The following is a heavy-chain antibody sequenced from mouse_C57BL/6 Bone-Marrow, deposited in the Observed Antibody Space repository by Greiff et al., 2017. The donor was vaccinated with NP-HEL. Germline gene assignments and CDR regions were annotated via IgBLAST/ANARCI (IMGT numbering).Heavy chain of an antibody. V-gene: IGHV1-81*01. CDR1: GYTFTSYG. CDR2: IYPRSGNT. D-gene: IGHD2-1*01. Sequence: SGAELARPGASVKLSCKASGYTFTSYGISWVKQRTGQGLEWIGEIYPRSGNTYYNEKFKGKATLTADKSSSTAYMELRSLTSEDSAVYFCVYYGNLDYWGQGTTHTVSS. J-gene: IGHJ2*01. CDR3: VYYGNLDY.